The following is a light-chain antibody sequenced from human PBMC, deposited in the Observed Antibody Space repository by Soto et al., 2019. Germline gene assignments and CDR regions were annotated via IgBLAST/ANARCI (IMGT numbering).Light chain of an antibody. V-gene: IGLV1-40*01. Sequence: QLVLTQPPSVSGAPGQRVTISCTGSSSNIGAGYDVHWYQQLPGTAPKLLIYGNSNRPSGVPDRFSGSKSGTSGSLAITGLQAEDEADYYCQSYDSSLSGWVFGGGTKLTVL. J-gene: IGLJ3*02. CDR2: GNS. CDR1: SSNIGAGYD. CDR3: QSYDSSLSGWV.